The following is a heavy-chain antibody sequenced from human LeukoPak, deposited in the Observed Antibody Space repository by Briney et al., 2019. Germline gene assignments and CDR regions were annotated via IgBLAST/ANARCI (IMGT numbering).Heavy chain of an antibody. J-gene: IGHJ5*02. D-gene: IGHD3-16*01. CDR3: IPRGILHS. V-gene: IGHV3-23*01. Sequence: GGSLRFSCAASGFTFSSIAMSWVRQAPGKGLEWVSTISGSGGTPYYADSVRGRFTISRDNSKNTLGLQMNSLRVDDTAIYYCIPRGILHSWGQGTLVTVSS. CDR2: ISGSGGTP. CDR1: GFTFSSIA.